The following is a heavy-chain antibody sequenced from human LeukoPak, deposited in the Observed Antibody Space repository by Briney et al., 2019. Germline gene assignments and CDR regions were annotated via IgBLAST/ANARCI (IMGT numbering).Heavy chain of an antibody. CDR1: GFTFSSYA. J-gene: IGHJ6*02. CDR3: ARDSHYYYGMDV. Sequence: PGGSLRLSCAASGFTFSSYAMSWVRQAPGKGLEWVSAISGSGGSTYYADSVKGRFTISRDNSKNTLYLQMNSLRAEDTAVYYCARDSHYYYGMDVWGQGTTVTVSS. V-gene: IGHV3-23*01. CDR2: ISGSGGST.